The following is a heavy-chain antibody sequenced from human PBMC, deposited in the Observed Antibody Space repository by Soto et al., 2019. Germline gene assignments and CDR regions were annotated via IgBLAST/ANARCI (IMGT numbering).Heavy chain of an antibody. Sequence: QVQLVQSGAEVKKPGSSVKVSCKASGGTFSSYAISWVRQAPGQGLEWMGGIIPIFGTANYAQKFQGRVTIXXDXSXXTGDRELSSLRSEDTGVYYCAGEGHCISTSWYAGYWGQGTLVTVSS. CDR2: IIPIFGTA. J-gene: IGHJ4*02. CDR1: GGTFSSYA. CDR3: AGEGHCISTSWYAGY. V-gene: IGHV1-69*12. D-gene: IGHD2-2*01.